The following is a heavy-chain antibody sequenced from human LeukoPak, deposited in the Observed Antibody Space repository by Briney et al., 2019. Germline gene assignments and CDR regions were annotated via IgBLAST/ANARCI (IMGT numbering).Heavy chain of an antibody. Sequence: SETLSLTCAVYGGSFSGYYWSWIRQPPGKGLEWIGYIYHSGSTYYNPSLKSRVTISVDRSKNQFSLKLSSVTAADTAVYYCARDSYGSGMDVWGQGTTVTVS. D-gene: IGHD5-18*01. CDR1: GGSFSGYY. V-gene: IGHV4-30-2*01. J-gene: IGHJ6*02. CDR2: IYHSGST. CDR3: ARDSYGSGMDV.